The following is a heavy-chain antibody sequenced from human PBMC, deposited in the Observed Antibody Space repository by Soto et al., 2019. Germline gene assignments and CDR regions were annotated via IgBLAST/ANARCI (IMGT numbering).Heavy chain of an antibody. CDR1: GFTFSSYA. CDR2: ISYDGSNK. Sequence: QVQLVESGGGVVQPGRSLRLYCAASGFTFSSYAMHWVRQAPGKGLEWVAVISYDGSNKYYADSVKGRFTISRDNSKNTLYLQMNSLRAEDTAVYYCARDPGTNYYYYGMDVWGQGTTVTVSS. D-gene: IGHD3-10*01. CDR3: ARDPGTNYYYYGMDV. J-gene: IGHJ6*02. V-gene: IGHV3-30-3*01.